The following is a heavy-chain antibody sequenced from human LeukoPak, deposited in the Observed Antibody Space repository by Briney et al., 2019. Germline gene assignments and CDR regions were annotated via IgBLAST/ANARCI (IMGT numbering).Heavy chain of an antibody. CDR1: GGSISSGGYY. CDR3: ARSGTVTTWNY. D-gene: IGHD4-17*01. Sequence: SQTLSLTCTVSGGSISSGGYYWSWIHQHPGKGLEWIGCIYYSGTTYYHPSLTSRVAISVDTSKNQFSLKLSSVTAADTAVYYCARSGTVTTWNYWGQGTLVTVSS. V-gene: IGHV4-31*03. CDR2: IYYSGTT. J-gene: IGHJ4*02.